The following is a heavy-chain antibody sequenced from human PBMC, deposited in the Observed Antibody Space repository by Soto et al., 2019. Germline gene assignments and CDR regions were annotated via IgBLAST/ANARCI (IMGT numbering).Heavy chain of an antibody. CDR2: ISGSGKTT. Sequence: PGGSLRLSCAASKFTFSSYGMSWFRQAPGKGLEWVSGISGSGKTTYYADSLRGRFTISRDNFANMVYLQMNNLGVDDTAIYFCAKEGRLGKRCFDSWGQGALVTVSS. V-gene: IGHV3-23*01. CDR1: KFTFSSYG. D-gene: IGHD1-1*01. CDR3: AKEGRLGKRCFDS. J-gene: IGHJ4*02.